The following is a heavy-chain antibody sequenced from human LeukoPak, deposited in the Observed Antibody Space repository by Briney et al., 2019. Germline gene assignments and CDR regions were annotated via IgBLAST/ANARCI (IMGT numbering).Heavy chain of an antibody. V-gene: IGHV3-48*02. D-gene: IGHD6-19*01. CDR2: ISSSSSTI. CDR1: GFTFSSYA. Sequence: GGSLRLSCAASGFTFSSYAMSWVRQAPGKGLEWVSYISSSSSTIYYADSVKGRFTISRDNAKNSLYLQMNSLRDEDTAVYYCAGDQEVAVADAFDYWGQGTLVTVSS. CDR3: AGDQEVAVADAFDY. J-gene: IGHJ4*02.